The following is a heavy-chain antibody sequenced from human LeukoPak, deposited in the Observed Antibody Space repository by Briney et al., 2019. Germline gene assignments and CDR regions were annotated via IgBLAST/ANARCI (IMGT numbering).Heavy chain of an antibody. Sequence: ATVKISCKVSGYTFTDYYMHWVRQAPGQGLEWMGIINPSGGSTSYAQKFQGRVTMTRDTSTSTVYMELSSLRSEDTAVYYCARAKGRQWLPPRDYWGQGTLVTVSS. CDR3: ARAKGRQWLPPRDY. D-gene: IGHD6-19*01. CDR1: GYTFTDYY. V-gene: IGHV1-46*03. CDR2: INPSGGST. J-gene: IGHJ4*02.